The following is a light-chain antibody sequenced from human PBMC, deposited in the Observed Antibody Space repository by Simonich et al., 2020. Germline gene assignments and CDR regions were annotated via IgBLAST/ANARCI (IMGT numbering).Light chain of an antibody. J-gene: IGKJ1*01. Sequence: EIVLTQSPGTLSLSPGERDTLSCRASQSVSSSYLAWYQQKPGQAPRLLIYGASSRATGIPDRFSGSGSGTDFTLTISSLQSEDFAVYYCQQYNNWPPATFGQGTKVEIK. CDR3: QQYNNWPPAT. CDR2: GAS. CDR1: QSVSSSY. V-gene: IGKV3-20*01.